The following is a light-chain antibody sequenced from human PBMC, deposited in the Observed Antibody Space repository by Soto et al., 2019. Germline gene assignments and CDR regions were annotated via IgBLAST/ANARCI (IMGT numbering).Light chain of an antibody. Sequence: DIQMTQSPSTLSAYVGDRVTITCRASQNIDGWLAWYQQKPGKAPKLLIYDASSLETGVSSRFSGSGSGAEFTLTISSLQPDDCATYYCQQYNDNSFFGQGTKREIK. CDR3: QQYNDNSF. CDR1: QNIDGW. V-gene: IGKV1-5*01. J-gene: IGKJ2*01. CDR2: DAS.